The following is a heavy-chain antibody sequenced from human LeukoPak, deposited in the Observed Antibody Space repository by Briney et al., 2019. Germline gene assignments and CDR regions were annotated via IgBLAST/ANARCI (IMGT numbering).Heavy chain of an antibody. J-gene: IGHJ3*02. Sequence: SETLSLTCTVSGGSISSSSYYWGWIRQPPGKGLEWIGSIYYSGSTYYNPSLKSRVTISVDKSKNQFSLKLSSVTAADTAVYYCARLTGTTNMDAFDIWGQGTMVTVSS. V-gene: IGHV4-39*07. D-gene: IGHD1-7*01. CDR1: GGSISSSSYY. CDR2: IYYSGST. CDR3: ARLTGTTNMDAFDI.